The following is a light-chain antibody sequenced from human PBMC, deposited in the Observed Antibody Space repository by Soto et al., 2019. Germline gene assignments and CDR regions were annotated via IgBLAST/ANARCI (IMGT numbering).Light chain of an antibody. Sequence: EIVLTQSPGTLSLSPGERATLSCRAGQSVSSSYLAWYQQKPGQAPRLLIYGASSRATGIPDRFSGSGSGTDFTLTISRLEPEDFEVYYCQPYGSSPFGLGPGTKVDIK. J-gene: IGKJ3*01. V-gene: IGKV3-20*01. CDR1: QSVSSSY. CDR3: QPYGSSPFG. CDR2: GAS.